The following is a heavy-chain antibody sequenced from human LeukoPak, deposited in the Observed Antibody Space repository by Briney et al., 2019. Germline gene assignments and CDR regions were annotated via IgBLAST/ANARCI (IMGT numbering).Heavy chain of an antibody. CDR3: ARDMIILQS. CDR2: IKQDGSEK. V-gene: IGHV3-7*04. Sequence: GGSLILSCSASGFIFSNYWMTWVRQAPGKGLEWVANIKQDGSEKYYVDSVKGRFTISRDNAKKSLYLQMNSLRAEDTAVYFCARDMIILQSWGQGTLVTVSS. D-gene: IGHD3-16*01. CDR1: GFIFSNYW. J-gene: IGHJ5*02.